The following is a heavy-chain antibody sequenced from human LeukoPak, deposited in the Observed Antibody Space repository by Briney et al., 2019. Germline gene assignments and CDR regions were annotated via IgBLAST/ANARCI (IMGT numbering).Heavy chain of an antibody. Sequence: GASVKVSCKASGGTFSSYAISWVRQAPGQGLEWMGRIIPILGIANYAQKFQGRVTITADKSTSTAYMELSSLRSEDTAVYYCVREESGSYYGNFPHYFDYWGQGTLVTVSS. CDR1: GGTFSSYA. D-gene: IGHD1-26*01. CDR3: VREESGSYYGNFPHYFDY. V-gene: IGHV1-69*04. CDR2: IIPILGIA. J-gene: IGHJ4*02.